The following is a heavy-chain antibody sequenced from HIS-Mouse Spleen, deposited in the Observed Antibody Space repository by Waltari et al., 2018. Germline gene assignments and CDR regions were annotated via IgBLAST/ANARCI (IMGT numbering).Heavy chain of an antibody. Sequence: QLQLQESGPGLVKPSETLSLTCTVSGGSISSSSYYWGWIRQPPGKGLEWIGSIYYSGSTYYNPSLKSRVTISVDTSKNQFSLTLSSVTAADTAVYYCARGKGSSSWYYFDYWGQGTLVTVSS. J-gene: IGHJ4*02. CDR3: ARGKGSSSWYYFDY. CDR1: GGSISSSSYY. D-gene: IGHD6-13*01. V-gene: IGHV4-39*07. CDR2: IYYSGST.